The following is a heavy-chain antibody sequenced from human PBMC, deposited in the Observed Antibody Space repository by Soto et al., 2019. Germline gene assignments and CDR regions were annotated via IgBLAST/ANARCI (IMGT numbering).Heavy chain of an antibody. V-gene: IGHV4-59*02. CDR2: VYYSGST. CDR3: ASSPPAMVAPNI. Sequence: ETLSLTCTVSGGSVSSYSWTWVRQPPGKGLEWIGYVYYSGSTHYNPSLKSRVTISLDTSKNQFSLKLTSVIAADTAMYFCASSPPAMVAPNIWGQGTLVTVSS. CDR1: GGSVSSYS. J-gene: IGHJ4*02. D-gene: IGHD5-18*01.